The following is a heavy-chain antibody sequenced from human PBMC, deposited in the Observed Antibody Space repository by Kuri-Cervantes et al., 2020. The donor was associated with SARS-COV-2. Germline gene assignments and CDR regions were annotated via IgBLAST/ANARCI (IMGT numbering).Heavy chain of an antibody. CDR2: ISSDGSIR. D-gene: IGHD3-10*01. V-gene: IGHV3-30*03. CDR1: GFAFSGSA. CDR3: ARAGSGNYYIPFYYFGLDV. J-gene: IGHJ6*02. Sequence: GESLKIPCEASGFAFSGSAMHWVRQAPGKGLEWVALISSDGSIRHYGDSVKGRFIISREDSKNTLYLQMNSLRVEDTAVYYCARAGSGNYYIPFYYFGLDVWGQGITVTVSS.